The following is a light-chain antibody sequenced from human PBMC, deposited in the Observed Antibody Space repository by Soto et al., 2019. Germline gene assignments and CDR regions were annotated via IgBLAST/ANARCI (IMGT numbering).Light chain of an antibody. CDR2: NVN. CDR3: SSFTSSTTYV. Sequence: QSVLTQSASVSGSPGQSITISCTGTSSDVGNYNYVSWYQQHPGEVPKLIIFNVNNRPSGVSNRFSGSKSGNTASLTISGLQAEHEADYYCSSFTSSTTYVFGTGTKVTVL. CDR1: SSDVGNYNY. J-gene: IGLJ1*01. V-gene: IGLV2-14*01.